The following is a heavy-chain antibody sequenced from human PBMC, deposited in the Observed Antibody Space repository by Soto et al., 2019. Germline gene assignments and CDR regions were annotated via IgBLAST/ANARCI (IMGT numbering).Heavy chain of an antibody. V-gene: IGHV4-34*01. CDR2: INDRGSI. D-gene: IGHD3-9*01. Sequence: QVQLQQWGAGPLRSLETLSLTCGVSGGSFSGYYWAWIRQSPGKGLEWIGDINDRGSINYNPSMKRRVSISVDTSKNHSYLNLRSVSAADTAVYYCARESHDILTGPTWVWYFELWGRGTLDTVSS. CDR3: ARESHDILTGPTWVWYFEL. J-gene: IGHJ2*01. CDR1: GGSFSGYY.